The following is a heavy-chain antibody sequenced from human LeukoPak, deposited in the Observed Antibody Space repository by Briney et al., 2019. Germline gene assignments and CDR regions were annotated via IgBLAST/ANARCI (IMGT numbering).Heavy chain of an antibody. V-gene: IGHV3-30-3*01. CDR3: ARSSVGHSGSLYYMDV. D-gene: IGHD1-26*01. Sequence: GGSLRLSCAASGFTFSSYPMHWARQAPGKGLEWVAVISYDGSNKYYADSVKGRFTISRDNSKNTLYLQMNSLRAEDTAVYYCARSSVGHSGSLYYMDVWGKGTTVTVSS. CDR1: GFTFSSYP. CDR2: ISYDGSNK. J-gene: IGHJ6*03.